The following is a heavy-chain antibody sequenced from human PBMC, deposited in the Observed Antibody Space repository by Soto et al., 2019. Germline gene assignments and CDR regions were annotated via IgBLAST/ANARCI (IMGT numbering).Heavy chain of an antibody. Sequence: QVQLVQSGAEVKKPGASVKVSCKASGYTFTSYGISWVRQAPGQGLEWMGWISAYNGNTNYAQKLQGRVTMTTDTSACRASMVLRRLRSYDSAVYYCARDRLRFLEGLLAALYSYDYATAPCGQGATVTVSS. CDR2: ISAYNGNT. J-gene: IGHJ6*02. CDR1: GYTFTSYG. D-gene: IGHD3-3*01. CDR3: ARDRLRFLEGLLAALYSYDYATAP. V-gene: IGHV1-18*01.